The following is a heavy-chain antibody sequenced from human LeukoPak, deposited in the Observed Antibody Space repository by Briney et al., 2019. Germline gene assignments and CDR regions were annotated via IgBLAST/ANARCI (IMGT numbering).Heavy chain of an antibody. Sequence: SVTVSCTASGGTFSSYAISWVRQAPGQGLEWMGGIIPIFGTANYAQKFQGRVTITADESTSTAYMELSSLRSEDTAVYYCARDPGGYFDYWGQGTLVTVSS. CDR1: GGTFSSYA. D-gene: IGHD4-23*01. CDR2: IIPIFGTA. J-gene: IGHJ4*02. V-gene: IGHV1-69*13. CDR3: ARDPGGYFDY.